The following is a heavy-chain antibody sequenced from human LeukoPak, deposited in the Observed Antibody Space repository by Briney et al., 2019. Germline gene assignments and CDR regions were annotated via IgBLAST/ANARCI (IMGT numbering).Heavy chain of an antibody. Sequence: SETLSLTCTVAGGSISSSGYYWDWIRQPPGKGLDWIGTIHYSATTFYKSSLESRLTMSVDTSKNQFSLKLSSVTAADTAVYYCVRRVDYYGSGSYFYYDYWGEGTLVTVSS. D-gene: IGHD3-10*01. CDR2: IHYSATT. CDR3: VRRVDYYGSGSYFYYDY. CDR1: GGSISSSGYY. J-gene: IGHJ4*02. V-gene: IGHV4-39*01.